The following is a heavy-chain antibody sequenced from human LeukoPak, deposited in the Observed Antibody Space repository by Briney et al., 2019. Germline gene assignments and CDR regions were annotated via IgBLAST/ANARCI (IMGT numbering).Heavy chain of an antibody. J-gene: IGHJ4*02. CDR1: GFTFSSYA. CDR3: ARVAGGSRLHYFDY. CDR2: ISGSGGST. Sequence: QSGGSLRLSCAASGFTFSSYAMSWVRQAPGKGLEWVSAISGSGGSTYYADSVKGRFTISRDNSKNSLYLQMNSLRAEDTALYYCARVAGGSRLHYFDYWGQGTLVTVSS. D-gene: IGHD3-16*01. V-gene: IGHV3-23*01.